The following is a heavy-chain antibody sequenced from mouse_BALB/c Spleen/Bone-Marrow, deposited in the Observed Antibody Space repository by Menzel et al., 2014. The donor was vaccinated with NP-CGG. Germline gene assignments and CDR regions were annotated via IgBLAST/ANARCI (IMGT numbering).Heavy chain of an antibody. CDR3: ARSLSVVTPMDY. D-gene: IGHD1-1*01. J-gene: IGHJ4*01. CDR2: IYPGDGDS. V-gene: IGHV1-82*01. CDR1: GYEFSDSW. Sequence: VHLVESGPELVRPGASVKISCKASGYEFSDSWMNWVKQRPGQGLEWIGRIYPGDGDSIYNGKFKGEATLTSDKFSSTAYMQLSSLTSVDSAVYFCARSLSVVTPMDYWGQGTSVTVSS.